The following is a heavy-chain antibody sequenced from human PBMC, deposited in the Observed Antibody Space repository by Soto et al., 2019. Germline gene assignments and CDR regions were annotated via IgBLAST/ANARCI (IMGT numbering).Heavy chain of an antibody. Sequence: GGSLSLSCAASGFTFSSYAMHWVRQAPGKGLEWVAVISYDGSNKYYADSVKGRFTISRDNSKNTLYLQMNSLRAEDTAVYYCASLPIVVVVAATALDYWGQGTLVTVSS. CDR1: GFTFSSYA. CDR3: ASLPIVVVVAATALDY. J-gene: IGHJ4*02. V-gene: IGHV3-30-3*01. CDR2: ISYDGSNK. D-gene: IGHD2-15*01.